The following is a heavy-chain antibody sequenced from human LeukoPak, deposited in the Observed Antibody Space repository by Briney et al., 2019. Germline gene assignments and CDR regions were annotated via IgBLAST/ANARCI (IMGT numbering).Heavy chain of an antibody. CDR3: ARDLSLIALTD. Sequence: GGSLRLSCAASGFTFSIHGMNWVRQGPGKGLEWVSGIAGSGGSTYYADSVKGRFTISRDNSKNTVYLQMNSLRAEDTAVYYCARDLSLIALTDWGQGTLVTVSS. J-gene: IGHJ4*02. CDR1: GFTFSIHG. CDR2: IAGSGGST. D-gene: IGHD3-22*01. V-gene: IGHV3-23*01.